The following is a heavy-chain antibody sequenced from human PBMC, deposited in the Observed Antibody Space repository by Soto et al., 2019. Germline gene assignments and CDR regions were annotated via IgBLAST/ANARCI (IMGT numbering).Heavy chain of an antibody. D-gene: IGHD3-9*01. Sequence: SETLSLTCTVSGGSISSGDYYWSWIRQPPGKGLEWIGYIYYSGSTYYNPSLKSRVTISVDTSKNQFSLKLSSVTAADTAVYYWARVQTAWEGYDILTGFDYWGQGTLVTVSS. CDR1: GGSISSGDYY. CDR3: ARVQTAWEGYDILTGFDY. CDR2: IYYSGST. J-gene: IGHJ4*02. V-gene: IGHV4-30-4*02.